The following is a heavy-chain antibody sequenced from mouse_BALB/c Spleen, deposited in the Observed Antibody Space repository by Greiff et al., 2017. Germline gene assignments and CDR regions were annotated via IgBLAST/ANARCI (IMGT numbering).Heavy chain of an antibody. D-gene: IGHD1-1*01. Sequence: VQLQQSGPELVKPGASVKMSCKASGYTFTSYVMHWVKQKPGQGLEWIGYINPYNDGTKYNEKFKGKATLTSDKSSSTAYMELSSLTSEDSAVYYCARHLLRSWFAYWGQGTLVTVSA. CDR2: INPYNDGT. CDR3: ARHLLRSWFAY. CDR1: GYTFTSYV. V-gene: IGHV1-14*01. J-gene: IGHJ3*01.